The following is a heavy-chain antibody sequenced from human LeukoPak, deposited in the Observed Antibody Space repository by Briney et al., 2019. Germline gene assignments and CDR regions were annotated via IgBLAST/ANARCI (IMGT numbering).Heavy chain of an antibody. V-gene: IGHV1-69*04. CDR2: IIPILGIA. D-gene: IGHD4-17*01. CDR3: ATDYGDYIMDY. CDR1: GGTVSSYA. Sequence: VASVKVSCKASGGTVSSYAISWVRQAPGQGLEWMGRIIPILGIANYAQKFQGRVTITADKSTSTAYMELSSLRSEDTAVYYCATDYGDYIMDYWGQGTLVTVSS. J-gene: IGHJ4*02.